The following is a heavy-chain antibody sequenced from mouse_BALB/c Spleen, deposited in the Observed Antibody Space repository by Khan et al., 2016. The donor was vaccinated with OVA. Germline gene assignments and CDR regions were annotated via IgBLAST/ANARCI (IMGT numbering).Heavy chain of an antibody. V-gene: IGHV5-6*01. CDR1: GFTFSTYG. CDR2: INSDGYYT. CDR3: ASHLTGSCAY. Sequence: EVELVESGGDLVKPGGSLRLSYAASGFTFSTYGMSWVRQFPDKRLEWVATINSDGYYTYYPDTVKGRFTISRNNAENTLYLQMSSLKSEDTAIYYCASHLTGSCAYWGQGTLVTVST. J-gene: IGHJ3*01. D-gene: IGHD4-1*01.